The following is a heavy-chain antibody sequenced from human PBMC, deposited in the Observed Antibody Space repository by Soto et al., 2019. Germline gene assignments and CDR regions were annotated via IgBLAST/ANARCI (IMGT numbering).Heavy chain of an antibody. Sequence: QVQLVQSGAEVKKPGSSVKVSCKASGGTFSSYTISWVRQAPGQGLEWMGRIIPILGIANYAQKFQGRVTMXXDKATSTAYMELSSLRSEDTAVYYCASGPGGTRDYWGQGTLVTVSS. D-gene: IGHD3-10*01. J-gene: IGHJ4*02. CDR1: GGTFSSYT. V-gene: IGHV1-69*02. CDR3: ASGPGGTRDY. CDR2: IIPILGIA.